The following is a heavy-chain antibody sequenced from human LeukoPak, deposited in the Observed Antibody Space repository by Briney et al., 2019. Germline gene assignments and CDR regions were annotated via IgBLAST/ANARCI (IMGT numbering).Heavy chain of an antibody. CDR2: VYYNGSA. CDR3: ARKGGHFDY. J-gene: IGHJ4*02. Sequence: PSETLSLTCTVSSDSINYYYWSWLRHSPGKGLEWIGYVYYNGSAKYNPSLKSRVTISVDVSKNQFSLKVSSVTAADTAIYYCARKGGHFDYWGPGTLVTVSS. CDR1: SDSINYYY. V-gene: IGHV4-59*01. D-gene: IGHD2-15*01.